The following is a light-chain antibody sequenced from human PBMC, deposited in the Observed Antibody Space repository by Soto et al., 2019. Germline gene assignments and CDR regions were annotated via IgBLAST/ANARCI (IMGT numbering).Light chain of an antibody. CDR2: ADN. V-gene: IGLV1-40*01. Sequence: QSVLTQTPSVSGAPGQKITMSCTGSSSNIGAGYDVHWYQQVPGVAPRLLIYADNNRPSGVPDRFSASKSGTSASLAITGLQGEDEANYYCQSYDTSLSGVIFGAGTKLTVL. CDR3: QSYDTSLSGVI. CDR1: SSNIGAGYD. J-gene: IGLJ2*01.